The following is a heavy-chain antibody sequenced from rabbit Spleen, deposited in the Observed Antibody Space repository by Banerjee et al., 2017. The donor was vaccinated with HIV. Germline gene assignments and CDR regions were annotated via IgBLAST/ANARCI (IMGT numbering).Heavy chain of an antibody. CDR2: IYADSSDDT. CDR1: GFDFSSNA. J-gene: IGHJ4*01. CDR3: ARNKYPSSSGYYNL. D-gene: IGHD1-1*01. Sequence: QSLEESGGDLVKPGASLTLTCTASGFDFSSNAMCWVRQAPGKGLEWIACIYADSSDDTYYASWTKGRFTISKTSSTTVTLQMTSLTGADTATYFCARNKYPSSSGYYNLWGPGTLVTVS. V-gene: IGHV1S40*01.